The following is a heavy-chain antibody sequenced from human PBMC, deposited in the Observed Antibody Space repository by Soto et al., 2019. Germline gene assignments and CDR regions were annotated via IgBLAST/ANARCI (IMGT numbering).Heavy chain of an antibody. V-gene: IGHV4-39*01. D-gene: IGHD6-13*01. CDR1: GGSISSSSYY. CDR3: ARILSSSWYIGGFDP. CDR2: IYYSGST. Sequence: SETLSLTCTVSGGSISSSSYYWGWIRQPPGKGLEWIGSIYYSGSTYYNPSLKSRVTISVDTSKNQFSLKLSSVTAADTAVYYCARILSSSWYIGGFDPWGQGTLVTVSS. J-gene: IGHJ5*02.